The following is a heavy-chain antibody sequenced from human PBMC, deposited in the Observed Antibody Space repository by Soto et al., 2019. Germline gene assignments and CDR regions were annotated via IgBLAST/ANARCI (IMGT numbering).Heavy chain of an antibody. Sequence: TSETLSLTCTVSGGSISSYYWSWIRQPAGKGLEWIGRIYTSGSTNYNPSLKSRDTMSVDTSKNQFSLKLSSVTAADTAVYYCARQLDYGDYFDYWGQGTLVTVSS. D-gene: IGHD4-17*01. V-gene: IGHV4-4*07. CDR1: GGSISSYY. CDR2: IYTSGST. CDR3: ARQLDYGDYFDY. J-gene: IGHJ4*02.